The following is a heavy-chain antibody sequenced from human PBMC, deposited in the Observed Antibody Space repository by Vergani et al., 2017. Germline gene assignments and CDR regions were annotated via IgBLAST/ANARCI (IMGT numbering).Heavy chain of an antibody. CDR3: VRHGYRSVIDWFDP. D-gene: IGHD5-24*01. CDR2: VYYLGNP. CDR1: GGSVNNDSYF. J-gene: IGHJ5*02. V-gene: IGHV4-39*01. Sequence: QVQLQESGPGLVKPSETLSLTCVVSGGSVNNDSYFWGWIRQAPGKGLEHIASVYYLGNPYYNPSVKSRVSVSVDTSKNQFSLKLSYVTAADTAVYYCVRHGYRSVIDWFDPWSQGTLVTVS.